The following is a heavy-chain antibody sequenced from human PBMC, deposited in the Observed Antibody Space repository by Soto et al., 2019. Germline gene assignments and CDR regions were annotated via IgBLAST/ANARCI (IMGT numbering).Heavy chain of an antibody. V-gene: IGHV4-30-4*01. D-gene: IGHD3-22*01. CDR1: GGSISSGDYY. CDR3: ARDLGVGYYDSSSLDY. J-gene: IGHJ4*02. Sequence: SETLSLTCTVSGGSISSGDYYWSWIRQPPGKGLEWIGYIYYSGSTYYNPSLKSRVTISVDTSKNQFSLKLSSVTAADTAVYYCARDLGVGYYDSSSLDYWGQGTLVTVSS. CDR2: IYYSGST.